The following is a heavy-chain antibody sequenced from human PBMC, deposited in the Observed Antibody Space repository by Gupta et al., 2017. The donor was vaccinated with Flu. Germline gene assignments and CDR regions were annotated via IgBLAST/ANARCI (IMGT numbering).Heavy chain of an antibody. D-gene: IGHD3-16*01. Sequence: AWSLIRQSPSRGREWLGTTDYRSKWYSDYALSMKSRITINPDTSKDQFSLQLNSVTPDDTAVYYCASNVRPRLGGAFDIWGQGTMVTVSS. CDR1: A. CDR2: TDYRSKWYS. J-gene: IGHJ3*02. CDR3: ASNVRPRLGGAFDI. V-gene: IGHV6-1*01.